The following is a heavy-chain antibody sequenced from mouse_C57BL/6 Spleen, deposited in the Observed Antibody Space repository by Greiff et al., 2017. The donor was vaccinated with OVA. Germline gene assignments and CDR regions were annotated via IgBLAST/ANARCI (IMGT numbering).Heavy chain of an antibody. CDR3: ASPIYYYGSSSFAY. CDR1: GYTFTDYA. Sequence: QVQLKQSGPELVRPGVSVKISCKGSGYTFTDYAMHWVKQRHAKSLEWIGVISTYYGDASYNQKFKDKATMTVDKSSSTAYMEIARLTSEDSAVYYCASPIYYYGSSSFAYWGQGTLVTVSA. J-gene: IGHJ3*01. CDR2: ISTYYGDA. D-gene: IGHD1-1*01. V-gene: IGHV1-67*01.